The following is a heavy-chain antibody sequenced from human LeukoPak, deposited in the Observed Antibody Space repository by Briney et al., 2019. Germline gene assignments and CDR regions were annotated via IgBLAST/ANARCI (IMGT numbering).Heavy chain of an antibody. D-gene: IGHD6-19*01. CDR2: IYTSGST. J-gene: IGHJ4*02. CDR3: ARDGGIAVVGTPH. V-gene: IGHV4-61*02. CDR1: GGSISSGSYY. Sequence: SETLSLTCTVSGGSISSGSYYWSWIRQPAGKGLEWIGRIYTSGSTNYNPSLKSRVTISVDTSKNQFSLKLSSVTAADTAVYYCARDGGIAVVGTPHWGQGTLVTVSS.